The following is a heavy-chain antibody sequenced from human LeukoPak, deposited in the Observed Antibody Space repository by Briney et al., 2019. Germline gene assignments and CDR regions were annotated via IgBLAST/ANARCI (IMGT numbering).Heavy chain of an antibody. CDR1: RFTFSSYA. CDR2: ISGSGGST. CDR3: AKTTGYSSGSIDY. D-gene: IGHD6-19*01. Sequence: GGSLRLSCAASRFTFSSYAMSWVRQAPGKGLEWVSAISGSGGSTYYADSVKGRFTISRDNSKNTLYLQMNSLRAEDTAVYYCAKTTGYSSGSIDYWGQGTLVTVSS. V-gene: IGHV3-23*01. J-gene: IGHJ4*02.